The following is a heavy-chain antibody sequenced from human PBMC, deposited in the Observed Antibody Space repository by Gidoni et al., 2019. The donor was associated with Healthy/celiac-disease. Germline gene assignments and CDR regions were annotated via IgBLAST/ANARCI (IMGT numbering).Heavy chain of an antibody. J-gene: IGHJ6*02. CDR2: ISSSGSTR. CDR1: GFTFSDYY. V-gene: IGHV3-11*01. D-gene: IGHD3-3*01. CDR3: ARDRHYDFWSGYFLDYYYYGMDV. Sequence: QVQLVVSGGGLVKPGWSLRLSCAASGFTFSDYYMSWIRHAPGKGLEWVSYISSSGSTRYYADSVKGRFTISRDNAKNSLYLQMNSLRAEDTAVYYCARDRHYDFWSGYFLDYYYYGMDVWGQGTTVTVSS.